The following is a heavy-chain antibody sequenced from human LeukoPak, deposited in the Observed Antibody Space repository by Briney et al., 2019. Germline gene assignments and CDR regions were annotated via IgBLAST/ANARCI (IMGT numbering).Heavy chain of an antibody. CDR3: TREDYYGMDV. V-gene: IGHV3-49*04. J-gene: IGHJ6*02. CDR1: GFTVSSNY. Sequence: PGGSLRLSCAASGFTVSSNYISWVRQAPGKGLEWVGFIRSKAYGGTTEYAASVKGRFTISRDDSKSIAYLQMNSLKTEDTAVYYCTREDYYGMDVWGQGTTVTVSS. CDR2: IRSKAYGGTT.